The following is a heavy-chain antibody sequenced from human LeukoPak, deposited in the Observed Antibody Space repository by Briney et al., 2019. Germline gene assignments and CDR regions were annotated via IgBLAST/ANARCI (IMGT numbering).Heavy chain of an antibody. CDR1: GFNFANHA. CDR3: AKDRTVGASYWYFDL. CDR2: ISGGGDIT. V-gene: IGHV3-23*01. J-gene: IGHJ2*01. D-gene: IGHD1-26*01. Sequence: GGSLRLSCAASGFNFANHAMSWVRQTPGKGLEWGSAISGGGDITYYADSVKGRFTISRDSSKNTLFLHMNTLRAEDTAIYYCAKDRTVGASYWYFDLWGRGTLVTVSS.